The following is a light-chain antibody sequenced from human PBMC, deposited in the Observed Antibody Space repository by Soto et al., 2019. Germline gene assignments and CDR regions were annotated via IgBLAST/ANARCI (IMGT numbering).Light chain of an antibody. V-gene: IGKV3D-15*01. J-gene: IGKJ5*01. CDR2: GAS. Sequence: EIVMKQSPVTLSVSPGERATLSCRASQFVSSNLAWYQQKPGQAPRLLIYGASTRATGIPARFSGSGSGTEFTLTISNLQSEDFAVYFCQQYHNWPPITSGQGTRLEIK. CDR3: QQYHNWPPIT. CDR1: QFVSSN.